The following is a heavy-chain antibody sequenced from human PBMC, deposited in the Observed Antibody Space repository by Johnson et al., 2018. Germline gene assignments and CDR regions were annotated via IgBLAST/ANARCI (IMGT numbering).Heavy chain of an antibody. Sequence: VQLVESGGGLVQPGRSLRLSCAASGFTFDDYAMHWVRQAPGKGLEWVSGISWNSGSIGYADSVKGRFTISSDNAKNSLYLQMNSLRAEDTALYYCAKAPVGWLGEGAEYFQHWGQGTLVTVSS. J-gene: IGHJ1*01. D-gene: IGHD3-3*01. V-gene: IGHV3-9*01. CDR3: AKAPVGWLGEGAEYFQH. CDR2: ISWNSGSI. CDR1: GFTFDDYA.